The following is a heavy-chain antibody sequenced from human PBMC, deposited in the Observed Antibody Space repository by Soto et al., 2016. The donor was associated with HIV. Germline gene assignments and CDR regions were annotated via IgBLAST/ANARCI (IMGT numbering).Heavy chain of an antibody. J-gene: IGHJ6*03. CDR1: GYIFIDHY. D-gene: IGHD2-2*01. Sequence: EVQLVQSGAEVKKPGATMKISCKVSGYIFIDHYMHWVQQAPGKGLEWMGLIDPEDGKTIYAEKFQGRVTIIAETSTDTAYMELSSLRSEDTAVYYCARQRKNGVVPAADYHYHYYMDVWGKGTTVTVSS. V-gene: IGHV1-69-2*01. CDR3: ARQRKNGVVPAADYHYHYYMDV. CDR2: IDPEDGKT.